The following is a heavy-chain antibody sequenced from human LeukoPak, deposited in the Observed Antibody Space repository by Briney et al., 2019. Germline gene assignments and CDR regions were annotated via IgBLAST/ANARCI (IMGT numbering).Heavy chain of an antibody. Sequence: GGSLRLSCAASGFTFSSYAMPWVRQAPGKGLEWVAVISYDGSNKYNADSVKGRFTISSDNSKNTLYLQMNSLRAEDTAVYYCARDASLSSGYYSDWGQGTLVTVSS. CDR2: ISYDGSNK. CDR3: ARDASLSSGYYSD. V-gene: IGHV3-30-3*01. J-gene: IGHJ4*02. CDR1: GFTFSSYA. D-gene: IGHD3-22*01.